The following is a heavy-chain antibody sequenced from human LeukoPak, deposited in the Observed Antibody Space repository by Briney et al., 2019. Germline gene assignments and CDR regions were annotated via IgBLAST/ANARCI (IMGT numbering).Heavy chain of an antibody. Sequence: QPGGSLRLSCAASGFTFSSYAMSWVRQAPGKGLEWVSAISGSGGSTYYADSVKGRSTISRDNSKNTLYLQMNSLRAEDTAVYYCATTDDSSTYYYYGMDVWGQGTTVTVSS. CDR1: GFTFSSYA. J-gene: IGHJ6*02. CDR3: ATTDDSSTYYYYGMDV. CDR2: ISGSGGST. D-gene: IGHD2-2*01. V-gene: IGHV3-23*01.